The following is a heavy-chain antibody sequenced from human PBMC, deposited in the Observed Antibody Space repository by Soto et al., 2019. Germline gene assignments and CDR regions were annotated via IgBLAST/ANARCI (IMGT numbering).Heavy chain of an antibody. CDR2: ISPSGTT. J-gene: IGHJ4*02. Sequence: KPSETLSLTCSLYSGSLSGYYRSWIRQPPGKGLEWIGEISPSGTTNYSPSLKSRVSISVDTSKNQFSLNLTSLTAADTAVYYCARAPKVSGSAQTRPDFWGQGSLVTVSS. CDR1: SGSLSGYY. V-gene: IGHV4-34*01. D-gene: IGHD6-6*01. CDR3: ARAPKVSGSAQTRPDF.